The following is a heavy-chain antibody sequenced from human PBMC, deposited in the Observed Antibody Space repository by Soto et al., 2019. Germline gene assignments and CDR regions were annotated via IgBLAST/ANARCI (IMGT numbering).Heavy chain of an antibody. CDR2: ISGSGGST. D-gene: IGHD3-22*01. J-gene: IGHJ4*02. CDR1: GFTFSSYA. Sequence: GGSLRLSCAASGFTFSSYAMSWVRQAPGKGLEWVSAISGSGGSTYYADSVKGRFTISRDNSRNTLYLQMNSLRAEDTAVYYCAKDFPGDYYDSSGPAGYWGQGTLVTVSS. V-gene: IGHV3-23*01. CDR3: AKDFPGDYYDSSGPAGY.